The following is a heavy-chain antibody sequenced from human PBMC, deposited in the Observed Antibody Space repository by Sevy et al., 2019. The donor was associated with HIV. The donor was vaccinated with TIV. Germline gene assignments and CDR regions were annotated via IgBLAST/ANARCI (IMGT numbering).Heavy chain of an antibody. CDR2: ITSDRQT. V-gene: IGHV4-34*01. CDR1: GGSFSGYY. D-gene: IGHD3-3*01. CDR3: ARGRMDFWSGYYDF. Sequence: SETLSLTCAVYGGSFSGYYWTWIRQFPGKELQWIGEITSDRQTKNNPSLSSRVTISVDSSRNQLSLKLISVTAADTAVYYCARGRMDFWSGYYDFWGRGTLVTVSS. J-gene: IGHJ4*02.